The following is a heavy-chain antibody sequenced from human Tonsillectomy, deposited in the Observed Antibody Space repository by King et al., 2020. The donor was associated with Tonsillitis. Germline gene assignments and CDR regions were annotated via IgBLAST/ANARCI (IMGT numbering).Heavy chain of an antibody. Sequence: VQLVESGGGLVQPGGSLRLSCAASGFTFSSYWMSWVRQAPGKGLEWVANIKQDGSEKYYVDSVKGRFTISRDNAKNSLYLQMNSLRAEDTAVYYCASVMFGVDYYYYYMDVWGKGTTVTVSS. J-gene: IGHJ6*03. CDR1: GFTFSSYW. V-gene: IGHV3-7*03. CDR3: ASVMFGVDYYYYYMDV. D-gene: IGHD3-3*01. CDR2: IKQDGSEK.